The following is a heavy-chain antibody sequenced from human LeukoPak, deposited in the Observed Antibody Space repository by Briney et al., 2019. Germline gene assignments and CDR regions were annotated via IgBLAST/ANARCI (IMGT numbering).Heavy chain of an antibody. V-gene: IGHV3-23*01. CDR3: AKDFVVVPGNVNYFDY. Sequence: GGSLRLSSAASGFTFSNYAMSWVRQAPGKGLEGVSAISGSGDNTYYADSVKGRFTVSRDNSKNTLYVQMKSLRAEDTAVYYCAKDFVVVPGNVNYFDYWGQGTLVTVSS. J-gene: IGHJ4*02. CDR1: GFTFSNYA. CDR2: ISGSGDNT. D-gene: IGHD2-21*02.